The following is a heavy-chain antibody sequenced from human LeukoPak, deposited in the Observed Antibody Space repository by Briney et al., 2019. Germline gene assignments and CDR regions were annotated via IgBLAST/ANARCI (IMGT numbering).Heavy chain of an antibody. CDR2: TYYRSKWYN. CDR1: GDSVSSNSAA. V-gene: IGHV6-1*01. CDR3: ARDRRAYYYNSHAFDI. J-gene: IGHJ3*02. Sequence: ASQTLSLTCAISGDSVSSNSAAWNWIRQSPSRGLEWLGRTYYRSKWYNDYAVSVKSRITINPDTSKNQFSLQLNSVTPEDTAVYYCARDRRAYYYNSHAFDIWGQGTMVTVSS. D-gene: IGHD3-22*01.